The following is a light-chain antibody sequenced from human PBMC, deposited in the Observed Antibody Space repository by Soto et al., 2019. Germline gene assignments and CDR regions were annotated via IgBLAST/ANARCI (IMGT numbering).Light chain of an antibody. V-gene: IGLV4-60*02. J-gene: IGLJ2*01. CDR2: LEGSGSY. Sequence: QAVVTQSSSASASLGSSVKLTCTLSSGHSSYIIAWHQQQPGKAPRYLMKLEGSGSYNKGSGVPDRFSGSSSGADRYLTISNLRFEDEADYYCETWDSNILVFGGGTKLTVL. CDR1: SGHSSYI. CDR3: ETWDSNILV.